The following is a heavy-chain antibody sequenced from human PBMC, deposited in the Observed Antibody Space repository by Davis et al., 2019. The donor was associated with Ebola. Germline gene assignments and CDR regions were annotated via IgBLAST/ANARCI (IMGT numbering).Heavy chain of an antibody. D-gene: IGHD3-3*01. J-gene: IGHJ4*02. CDR1: GFTFSSYG. V-gene: IGHV3-30*03. CDR3: ARTEGFLEWLLEGVYFDY. Sequence: GESLKISCAAAGFTFSSYGMHWVRQAPGKGLEWVAVISYDGSNIYYTDSVEGRFTISRDNSKNTLYLQMNSLRPEDTAVYYCARTEGFLEWLLEGVYFDYWGQGTLVTVSS. CDR2: ISYDGSNI.